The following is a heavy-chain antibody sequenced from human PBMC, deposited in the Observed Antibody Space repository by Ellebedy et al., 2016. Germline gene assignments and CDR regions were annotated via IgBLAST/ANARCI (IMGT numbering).Heavy chain of an antibody. D-gene: IGHD3-16*02. Sequence: GGSLRLXCAASGFTFDNYGMSWVRQAPGKGLEWVSGINWNGGSTGYADSVKGRFTISRDNSKNMVYLQMNSLRAEDTAVYYCARDQTGLGELSNYYYYMDVWGKGTTVTVSS. CDR2: INWNGGST. V-gene: IGHV3-20*04. CDR3: ARDQTGLGELSNYYYYMDV. CDR1: GFTFDNYG. J-gene: IGHJ6*03.